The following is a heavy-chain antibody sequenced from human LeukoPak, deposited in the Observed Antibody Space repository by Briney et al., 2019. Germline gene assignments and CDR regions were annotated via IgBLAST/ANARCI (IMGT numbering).Heavy chain of an antibody. CDR1: EYTFTGYY. J-gene: IGHJ4*02. CDR3: ARGGRTYYYGSGTLDY. V-gene: IGHV1-2*04. Sequence: ASVKVSCKASEYTFTGYYMHWVRQAPGQGLEWMGWINPNSGGTNYAQKFQGWVTMTRDTSISTAYMELSRLRSDDTAVYYCARGGRTYYYGSGTLDYWGQGTLVTVSS. CDR2: INPNSGGT. D-gene: IGHD3-10*01.